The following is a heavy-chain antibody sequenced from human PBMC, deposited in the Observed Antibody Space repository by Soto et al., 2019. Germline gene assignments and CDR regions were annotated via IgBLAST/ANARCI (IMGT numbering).Heavy chain of an antibody. Sequence: QVQLVQSGAEVKKPGSSVKVSCKASGGTFSSYTISWVRQAPGQGLEWMGRIIPILGIANYAQKFQGRVTITADKSTSTAYMERSSLRSEDTAVYYCASGGAVMISYYYYMDVWGKGTTVTVSS. D-gene: IGHD2-21*01. CDR1: GGTFSSYT. V-gene: IGHV1-69*02. CDR2: IIPILGIA. J-gene: IGHJ6*03. CDR3: ASGGAVMISYYYYMDV.